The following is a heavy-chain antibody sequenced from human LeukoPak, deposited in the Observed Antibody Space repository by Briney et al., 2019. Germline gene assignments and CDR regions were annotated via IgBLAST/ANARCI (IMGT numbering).Heavy chain of an antibody. V-gene: IGHV1-8*01. CDR2: MNPINGNT. J-gene: IGHJ4*02. CDR1: GFTFTNYD. D-gene: IGHD3-9*01. CDR3: ARAGYDLLTLAPDPANDY. Sequence: ASVKVSCKATGFTFTNYDINWVRQATGQGLEWMGWMNPINGNTGYAQKLQGRVTMTTDTSTSTAYMELRSLRSDDTAVYYCARAGYDLLTLAPDPANDYWGQGTLVTVSS.